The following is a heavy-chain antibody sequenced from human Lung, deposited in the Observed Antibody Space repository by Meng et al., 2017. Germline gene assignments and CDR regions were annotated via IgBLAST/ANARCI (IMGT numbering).Heavy chain of an antibody. D-gene: IGHD3-22*01. CDR2: IKSKTDGETT. V-gene: IGHV3-15*01. Sequence: VEFGGGWVEPVGSLRLSGATSGFTLSTAWMSWVSQTPGKGLEWLGRIKSKTDGETTDYAAPVKGRFSISRDDAKNTLYLQMNSLKTEDTAVYYCQWLSTHPPDCWGQGTLVTVSS. J-gene: IGHJ4*02. CDR3: QWLSTHPPDC. CDR1: GFTLSTAW.